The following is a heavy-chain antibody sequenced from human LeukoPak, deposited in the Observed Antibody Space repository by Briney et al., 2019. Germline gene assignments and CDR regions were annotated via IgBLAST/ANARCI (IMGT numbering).Heavy chain of an antibody. J-gene: IGHJ4*02. CDR1: GYTFTSYD. Sequence: SVKVSCKASGYTFTSYDINWVRQATGQGLEWMGGIIPIFGTANYAQKFQGRVTITADESTSTAYMELSSLRSEDTAVYYCARERVKQQLVGTAPDYWGQGTLVTVSS. D-gene: IGHD6-13*01. V-gene: IGHV1-69*13. CDR2: IIPIFGTA. CDR3: ARERVKQQLVGTAPDY.